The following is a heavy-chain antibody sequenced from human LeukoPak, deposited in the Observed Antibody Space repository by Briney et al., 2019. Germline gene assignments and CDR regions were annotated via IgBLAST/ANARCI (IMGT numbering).Heavy chain of an antibody. CDR3: AKSGLNRFDY. Sequence: GGSLRLSCSASGFSFKDYNIHWVRQAPGKGLEWVAVITYDGSNKFYTDSVKGRFTISRDNSKNTLYLQMNSLRAEDTAVYYCAKSGLNRFDYWGQGTLVTVSS. CDR1: GFSFKDYN. CDR2: ITYDGSNK. J-gene: IGHJ4*02. V-gene: IGHV3-30*18. D-gene: IGHD2-15*01.